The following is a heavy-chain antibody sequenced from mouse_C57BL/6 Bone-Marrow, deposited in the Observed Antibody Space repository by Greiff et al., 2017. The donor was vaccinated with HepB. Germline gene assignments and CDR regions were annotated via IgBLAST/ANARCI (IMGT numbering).Heavy chain of an antibody. CDR2: FHPYNDDT. V-gene: IGHV1-47*01. CDR1: GYTFTTYP. Sequence: VQLVESGAELVKPGASVKMSCKASGYTFTTYPIEWMKQNHGKSLEWIGNFHPYNDDTKYNEKFKGKATLTVEKSSSTVYLELSRLTSDDSAVYYCARNYYGSGVHFDYWGQGTTLTVSS. CDR3: ARNYYGSGVHFDY. D-gene: IGHD1-1*01. J-gene: IGHJ2*01.